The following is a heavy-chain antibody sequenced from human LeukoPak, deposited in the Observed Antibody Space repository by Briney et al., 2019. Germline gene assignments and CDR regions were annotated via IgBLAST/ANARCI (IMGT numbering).Heavy chain of an antibody. CDR3: AKAGAVVVVAAKYFDY. J-gene: IGHJ4*02. Sequence: GGSLRLSCAASGFTFSSYAMSWVRQAPGKGLEWVSAISGNGGYTYYADSVKGRFTISRDNSKNTLYLQMNSLRAEDTAVYYCAKAGAVVVVAAKYFDYWGQGTLVTVSS. V-gene: IGHV3-23*01. CDR2: ISGNGGYT. CDR1: GFTFSSYA. D-gene: IGHD2-15*01.